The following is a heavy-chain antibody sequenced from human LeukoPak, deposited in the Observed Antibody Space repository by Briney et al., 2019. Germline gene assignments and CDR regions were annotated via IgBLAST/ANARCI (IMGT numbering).Heavy chain of an antibody. V-gene: IGHV4-39*07. J-gene: IGHJ4*02. CDR2: IYYSGST. Sequence: SETLSLTCTVSGGSISSSSYYWGWIRQPPGKGLEWIGSIYYSGSTYYNPSLKSRVTISVDTSKNQFSLKLSSVTAADTAVYYCARIRDLIEYYDSSGYYLDYWGQGTLVTVSS. CDR1: GGSISSSSYY. CDR3: ARIRDLIEYYDSSGYYLDY. D-gene: IGHD3-22*01.